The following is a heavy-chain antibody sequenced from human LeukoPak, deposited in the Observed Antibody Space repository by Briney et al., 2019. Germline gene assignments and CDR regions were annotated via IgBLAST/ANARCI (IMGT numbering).Heavy chain of an antibody. J-gene: IGHJ6*03. D-gene: IGHD3-10*01. CDR1: GFTFSDYY. V-gene: IGHV3-11*01. CDR3: ARDGEWLGRRYYYMDV. Sequence: GGSLRLSCAASGFTFSDYYMSWIRQAPGKGLEWVSYISSSGRTIYYADSVKGRFTISRDNAKNSLYLQMNSLRAEDTAVYYCARDGEWLGRRYYYMDVWGKGTTVTVSS. CDR2: ISSSGRTI.